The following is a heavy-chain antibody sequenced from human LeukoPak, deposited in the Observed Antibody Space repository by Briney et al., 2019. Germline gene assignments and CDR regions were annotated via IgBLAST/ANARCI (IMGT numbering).Heavy chain of an antibody. Sequence: GRTLRLSCAASGFSFSSYWIHWGRQAPGKRLVWVSRINSDGSSTNYADSVKGRFTISRVNAKNTLYLQMISLRAEDTAVYDCATSAYCSGGSCYSRTFQYWGRGTLVTVSS. CDR1: GFSFSSYW. V-gene: IGHV3-74*01. CDR3: ATSAYCSGGSCYSRTFQY. D-gene: IGHD2-15*01. CDR2: INSDGSST. J-gene: IGHJ4*02.